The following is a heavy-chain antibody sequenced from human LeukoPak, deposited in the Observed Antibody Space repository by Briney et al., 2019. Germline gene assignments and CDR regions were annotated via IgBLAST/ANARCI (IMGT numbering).Heavy chain of an antibody. J-gene: IGHJ4*02. D-gene: IGHD2-2*01. V-gene: IGHV4-61*02. Sequence: SQTLSLTCTVSGGSISSGSYSWSWIRQPAGEGLEWIGRIYTTGSTHYNPSLKSRVTISVDTSKKQFSLRLSSVTAADTAMYYCARVKRKYQLLKPLHETPSHYFDYWGQGTLVTVSS. CDR2: IYTTGST. CDR1: GGSISSGSYS. CDR3: ARVKRKYQLLKPLHETPSHYFDY.